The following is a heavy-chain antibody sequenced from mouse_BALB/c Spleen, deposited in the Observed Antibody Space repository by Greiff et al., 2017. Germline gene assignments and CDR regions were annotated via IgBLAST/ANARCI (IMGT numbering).Heavy chain of an antibody. V-gene: IGHV5-4*02. CDR2: ISDGGSYT. CDR1: GFTFSDYY. Sequence: EVQLVESGGGLVKPGGSLKLSCAASGFTFSDYYMYWVRQTPEKRLEWFATISDGGSYTYYPDSVKGRFTISRDNAKNNLYLQMSSLKSEDTAMYYCARDQDPFYYGSSYDAMDYWGQGTSVTVSS. J-gene: IGHJ4*01. CDR3: ARDQDPFYYGSSYDAMDY. D-gene: IGHD1-1*01.